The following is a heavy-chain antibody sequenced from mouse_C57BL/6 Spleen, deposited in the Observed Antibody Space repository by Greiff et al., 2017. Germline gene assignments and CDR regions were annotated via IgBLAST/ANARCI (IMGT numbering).Heavy chain of an antibody. D-gene: IGHD1-1*01. CDR2: INPSSGYT. J-gene: IGHJ1*03. V-gene: IGHV1-7*01. CDR3: ASIYYYGSSYEGGYVDV. Sequence: QVHVKQSGAELAKPGASVKLSCKASGYTFTSYWMHWVKQRPGQGLEWIGYINPSSGYTKYNQKFKDKATLTADKSTSTAYMQLSSLTYEDSAVYYCASIYYYGSSYEGGYVDVWGTGTTVTVSS. CDR1: GYTFTSYW.